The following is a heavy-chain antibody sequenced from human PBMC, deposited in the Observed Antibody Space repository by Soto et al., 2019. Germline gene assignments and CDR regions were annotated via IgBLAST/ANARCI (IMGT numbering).Heavy chain of an antibody. CDR1: GYTFSSYW. CDR2: VNGDGSST. Sequence: GSLSLSCAASGYTFSSYWMHWVRQAPGKGLVWVSRVNGDGSSTSYADPVKGRFTISRDNAKNTVHLQMDSLRAEDTAVYYCARVMANLPWYFDYWGQGTLVTVSS. D-gene: IGHD2-8*01. CDR3: ARVMANLPWYFDY. V-gene: IGHV3-74*01. J-gene: IGHJ4*02.